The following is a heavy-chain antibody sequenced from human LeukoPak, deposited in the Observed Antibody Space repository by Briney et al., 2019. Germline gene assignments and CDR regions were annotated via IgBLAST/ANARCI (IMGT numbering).Heavy chain of an antibody. CDR1: GGTVSSERAA. J-gene: IGHJ3*02. CDR2: TFYRSKWNN. D-gene: IGHD2-8*02. Sequence: SQTLSLTCAISGGTVSSERAAWNWIRQSPLRGLEWLGRTFYRSKWNNDYAVSVKGRITIKPDTSKNQFSLQLNSVTPEDTAVHYCANLRTGTSDVFDIWGQGTMVTVSS. CDR3: ANLRTGTSDVFDI. V-gene: IGHV6-1*01.